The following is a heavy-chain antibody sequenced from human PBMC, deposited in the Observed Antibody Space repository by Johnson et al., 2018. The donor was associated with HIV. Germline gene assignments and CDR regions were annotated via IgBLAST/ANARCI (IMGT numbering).Heavy chain of an antibody. CDR3: ARLIVGAPGAFDI. V-gene: IGHV3-9*01. D-gene: IGHD1-26*01. CDR1: GFKFEDYA. Sequence: VQLVESGGGLGQSGRSLRLSCAASGFKFEDYAMHWVRQVPGKGLEWVSGISWNSGTIGHVDSVKGRFTISRDNAKSFLYLQMNSLRAEDTAVYYCARLIVGAPGAFDIWGQGTMVTVSS. CDR2: ISWNSGTI. J-gene: IGHJ3*02.